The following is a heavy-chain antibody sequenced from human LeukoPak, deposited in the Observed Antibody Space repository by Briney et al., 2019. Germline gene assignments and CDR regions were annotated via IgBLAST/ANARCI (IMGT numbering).Heavy chain of an antibody. CDR2: ISSSSSYI. CDR1: GFIFSDYS. D-gene: IGHD3-3*01. CDR3: ARVGESYDFWSGYFDGY. J-gene: IGHJ4*02. V-gene: IGHV3-21*01. Sequence: GGSLRLSCAASGFIFSDYSMNWVRQAPGKGLEWVSSISSSSSYIYYADSVKGRFTISRDNAKNSLYLQMNSLRAEDTAVYYCARVGESYDFWSGYFDGYWGQGTLVTVSS.